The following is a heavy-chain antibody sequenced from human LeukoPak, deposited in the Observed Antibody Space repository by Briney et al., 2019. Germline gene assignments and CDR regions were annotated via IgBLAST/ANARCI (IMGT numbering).Heavy chain of an antibody. CDR1: GGSISSYY. V-gene: IGHV4-38-2*02. CDR2: IYHSGST. Sequence: PSETLSLTCTVSGGSISSYYWGWIRQPPGKGLEWIGSIYHSGSTYYNPSLKSRVTISVDTSKNQFSLKLSSVTAADTAVYYCAREVVVAATLSQGWFDPWGQGTLVTVSS. J-gene: IGHJ5*02. D-gene: IGHD2-15*01. CDR3: AREVVVAATLSQGWFDP.